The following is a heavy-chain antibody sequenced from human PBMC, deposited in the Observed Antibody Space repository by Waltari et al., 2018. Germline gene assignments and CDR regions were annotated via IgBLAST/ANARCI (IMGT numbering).Heavy chain of an antibody. CDR2: TYYDGTT. J-gene: IGHJ5*02. CDR1: GDSLMSNLYY. D-gene: IGHD3-10*01. V-gene: IGHV4-39*07. CDR3: ARDPTKGVYNWFDP. Sequence: QPQLQESGPRLVKPSETLSLTCSVSGDSLMSNLYYWGWIRHPPGKGLEWIGSTYYDGTTNYKSTLKGPATISVDPTKNQFSLESSATTAADTAVDYCARDPTKGVYNWFDPWGQGILVIVSS.